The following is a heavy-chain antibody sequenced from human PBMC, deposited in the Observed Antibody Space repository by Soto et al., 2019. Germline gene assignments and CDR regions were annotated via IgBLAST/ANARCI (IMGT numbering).Heavy chain of an antibody. CDR3: ATGHCSSTRCYGIDYYYGLDA. CDR1: GYTFTGHY. V-gene: IGHV1-2*02. CDR2: INPNSGDT. J-gene: IGHJ6*02. Sequence: QVQLVQSGAGVKKPGASVKVSCKASGYTFTGHYMHWVRQAPGQGLEWMGWINPNSGDTSHAQKFQGRVTMTRDTSITTTYLELSRLRSDDTAVYYCATGHCSSTRCYGIDYYYGLDAWGQGTTVAVSS. D-gene: IGHD2-2*01.